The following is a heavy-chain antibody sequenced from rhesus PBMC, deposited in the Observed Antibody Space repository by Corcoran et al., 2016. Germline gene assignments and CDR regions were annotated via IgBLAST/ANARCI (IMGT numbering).Heavy chain of an antibody. CDR1: GGSISSSNW. V-gene: IGHV4-93*01. Sequence: QVKLQQWGEGLVKPSETLSLTCAVAGGSISSSNWWRWNRQSPGKGLEWIGGIYGSGGSTESNPSLKSRVTISQDTSKNQFSLKLSSVTAADTAVYYCASHSTVLGLFDYWGQGVLVTVSS. J-gene: IGHJ4*01. CDR2: IYGSGGST. D-gene: IGHD5-36*01. CDR3: ASHSTVLGLFDY.